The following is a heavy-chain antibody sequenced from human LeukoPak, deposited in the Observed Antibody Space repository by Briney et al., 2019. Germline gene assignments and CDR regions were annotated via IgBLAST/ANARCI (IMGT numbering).Heavy chain of an antibody. CDR3: ARDRWVDY. J-gene: IGHJ4*02. CDR2: INLDGSDK. CDR1: AFTFNNYW. Sequence: GGSLRLSCAASAFTFNNYWMTWVRQAPGKGLEWVANINLDGSDKNYVDSVKGRFTISRDNAKSSLYLQMNSLRADDTAVYYCARDRWVDYWGQGTLVTVSS. V-gene: IGHV3-7*01. D-gene: IGHD4-23*01.